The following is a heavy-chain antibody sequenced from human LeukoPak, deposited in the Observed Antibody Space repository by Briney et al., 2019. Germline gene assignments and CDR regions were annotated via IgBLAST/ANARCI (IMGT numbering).Heavy chain of an antibody. D-gene: IGHD3-16*01. J-gene: IGHJ4*02. CDR2: INWRGGST. Sequence: GGALILSCAASGFTFEDYGMSWVRQAPGKGLEWVSGINWRGGSTDYAYSVKGRFTIPRDKAKKSLYLQMNSLRAEATAVYYCARSSSYEYVWGIDYWGQGTLVTVSS. CDR3: ARSSSYEYVWGIDY. CDR1: GFTFEDYG. V-gene: IGHV3-20*04.